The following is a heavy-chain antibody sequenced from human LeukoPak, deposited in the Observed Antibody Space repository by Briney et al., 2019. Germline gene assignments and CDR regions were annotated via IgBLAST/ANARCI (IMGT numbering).Heavy chain of an antibody. V-gene: IGHV4-34*01. CDR3: ARGRLGYYGSGSYHKGFDP. CDR1: GGSFSGYY. J-gene: IGHJ5*02. D-gene: IGHD3-10*01. Sequence: SETLSFTCAVYGGSFSGYYWSWIRQPPGKGLEWIGEINHSGSTNYNPSLKSRVTISVDTSKNQFSLKLSSVTAADTAVYYCARGRLGYYGSGSYHKGFDPWGQGTLVTVSS. CDR2: INHSGST.